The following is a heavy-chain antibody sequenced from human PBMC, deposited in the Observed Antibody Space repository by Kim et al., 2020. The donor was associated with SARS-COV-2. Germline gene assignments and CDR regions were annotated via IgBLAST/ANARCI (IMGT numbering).Heavy chain of an antibody. CDR3: ARTFYYVSNKYYYRHFDY. CDR1: GFTFSSYT. Sequence: GGSLRLSCAASGFTFSSYTMNWVRQAPGKGLEWVSSISKSSSDIYYVDSVKGRFTISRDNAKNSLYLQMDSLRDEDTAVYYCARTFYYVSNKYYYRHFDYWGRGTLVTVSS. D-gene: IGHD3-22*01. CDR2: ISKSSSDI. V-gene: IGHV3-21*01. J-gene: IGHJ4*02.